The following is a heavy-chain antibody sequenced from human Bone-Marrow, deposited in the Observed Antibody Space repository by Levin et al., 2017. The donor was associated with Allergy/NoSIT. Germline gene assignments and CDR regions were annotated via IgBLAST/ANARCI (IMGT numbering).Heavy chain of an antibody. CDR1: GFSISSGYH. CDR2: IYHSGTT. D-gene: IGHD3-22*01. Sequence: SETLSLTCGVSGFSISSGYHWGWIRQPPGKGLEWIGSIYHSGTTYYNPSLESRVTISVDTSKNQFSLKLRSVTAADTAVYFCGRGLIRGYYDSSGYYFDSWGQGTLVTVSS. CDR3: GRGLIRGYYDSSGYYFDS. J-gene: IGHJ4*02. V-gene: IGHV4-38-2*01.